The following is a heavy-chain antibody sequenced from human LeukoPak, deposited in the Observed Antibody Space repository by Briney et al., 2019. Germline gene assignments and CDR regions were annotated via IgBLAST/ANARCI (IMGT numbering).Heavy chain of an antibody. Sequence: GGPLRLSCAASGFTFSSYDMHWVRQATGKGLEWVSAIGTAGDTYYPGSVKGRFTISRENAKNSLYLQMNSLRAGDTAVYYCARGRMGSTDMDVWGKGTTVTVSS. CDR1: GFTFSSYD. CDR3: ARGRMGSTDMDV. D-gene: IGHD2-15*01. J-gene: IGHJ6*03. V-gene: IGHV3-13*01. CDR2: IGTAGDT.